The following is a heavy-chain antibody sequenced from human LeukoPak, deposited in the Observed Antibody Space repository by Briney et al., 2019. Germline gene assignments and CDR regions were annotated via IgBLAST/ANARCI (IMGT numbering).Heavy chain of an antibody. V-gene: IGHV5-51*01. CDR1: GYSFTSYW. CDR2: IYPGDSDT. Sequence: GESLKISCKGSGYSFTSYWIGWVRQMPGKGLEWMGIIYPGDSDTRYNPSFQGQVTISADKSISTAYLQWSSLKASDTAMYYCARHGDCSSTSCSMYYWGQGTLVTVSS. J-gene: IGHJ4*02. D-gene: IGHD2-2*03. CDR3: ARHGDCSSTSCSMYY.